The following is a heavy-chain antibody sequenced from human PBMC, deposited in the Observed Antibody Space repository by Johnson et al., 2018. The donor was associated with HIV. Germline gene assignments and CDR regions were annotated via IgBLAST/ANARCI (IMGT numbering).Heavy chain of an antibody. V-gene: IGHV3-30*02. CDR3: AKSTLLLTRLEDHDAFDI. J-gene: IGHJ3*02. D-gene: IGHD5/OR15-5a*01. CDR2: TAHDESIT. CDR1: GFTFANYG. Sequence: QVQLVESGGGLVKPGGSLRLSCAASGFTFANYGMHWVRQAPGKGLEWVAFTAHDESITHYADSVKGRFTMSRDNSKDMLYLQMNSLRAEDTAVYYCAKSTLLLTRLEDHDAFDIWGQGTMVTVSS.